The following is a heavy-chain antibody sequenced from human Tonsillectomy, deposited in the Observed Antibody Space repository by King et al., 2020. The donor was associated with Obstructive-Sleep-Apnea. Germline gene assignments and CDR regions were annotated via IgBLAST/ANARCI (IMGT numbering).Heavy chain of an antibody. D-gene: IGHD3/OR15-3a*01. J-gene: IGHJ6*02. V-gene: IGHV4-39*07. CDR1: SGSISSSAYY. CDR2: IYYTGSN. Sequence: QLQESGPGLVKPSETLSLTCTVSSGSISSSAYYWGWIRQPPGKGLEWIGSIYYTGSNYYNPSLKSRVTISIDTSKNQFSLKLRSLTAADTAVYYGARESSYIWTRSGLDVWGQGTTVIVSS. CDR3: ARESSYIWTRSGLDV.